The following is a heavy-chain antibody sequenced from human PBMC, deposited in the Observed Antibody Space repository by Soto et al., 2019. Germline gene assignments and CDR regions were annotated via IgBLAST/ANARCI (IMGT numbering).Heavy chain of an antibody. CDR1: GFTFSSYS. D-gene: IGHD5-12*01. CDR3: ARDLYSGYANYYYYYMDV. CDR2: ISSSSSYI. Sequence: GGSLRLSCAASGFTFSSYSMNWVRQAPGKGLEWVSSISSSSSYIYYADSVKGRFTISRDNAKNSLYLQMNSLRAEDTAVYYCARDLYSGYANYYYYYMDVWGKGTKVTVSS. J-gene: IGHJ6*03. V-gene: IGHV3-21*01.